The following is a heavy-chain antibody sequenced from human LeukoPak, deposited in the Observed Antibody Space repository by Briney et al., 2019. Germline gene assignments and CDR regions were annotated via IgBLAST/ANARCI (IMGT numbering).Heavy chain of an antibody. D-gene: IGHD3-3*01. J-gene: IGHJ4*02. CDR2: MNPNSGNT. CDR3: ARGQKRSTYYDFWSGYYPPLYFDY. Sequence: ASVKVSCKXSGYTFTSYDINWVRQPTGQGLEWMGWMNPNSGNTGYAQKFQGRVTMTRNTSISTAYMELSSLRSEDTAVYYCARGQKRSTYYDFWSGYYPPLYFDYWGQGTLVTVSS. CDR1: GYTFTSYD. V-gene: IGHV1-8*01.